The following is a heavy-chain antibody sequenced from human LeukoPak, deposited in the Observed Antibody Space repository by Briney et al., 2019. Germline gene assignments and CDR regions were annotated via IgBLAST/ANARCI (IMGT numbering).Heavy chain of an antibody. V-gene: IGHV4-61*02. Sequence: PSETLSLTCTVSGGSISSGSHYWSWIRQPAGKGLEWAGRISSSGSTNYNPSLKSRVTISVDTSKNQFSLKLNSVTAADTAVYYCARWYYYDSTGYYYYFDYWGQGTLVTVSS. D-gene: IGHD3-22*01. CDR2: ISSSGST. J-gene: IGHJ4*02. CDR1: GGSISSGSHY. CDR3: ARWYYYDSTGYYYYFDY.